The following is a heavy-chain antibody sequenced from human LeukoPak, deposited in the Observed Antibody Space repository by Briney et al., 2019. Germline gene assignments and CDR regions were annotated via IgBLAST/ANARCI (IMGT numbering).Heavy chain of an antibody. D-gene: IGHD6-19*01. V-gene: IGHV4-59*12. CDR1: SGSITNYY. CDR3: ARAGSSGWTDVYYYMDV. J-gene: IGHJ6*03. CDR2: IYYSGST. Sequence: SETLSLTCTVSSGSITNYYWNWIRQPPGKGLEWIGYIYYSGSTNYNPSLKSRVTISVDTSKNQFSLKLSSVTAADTAVYYCARAGSSGWTDVYYYMDVWGKGTTVTASS.